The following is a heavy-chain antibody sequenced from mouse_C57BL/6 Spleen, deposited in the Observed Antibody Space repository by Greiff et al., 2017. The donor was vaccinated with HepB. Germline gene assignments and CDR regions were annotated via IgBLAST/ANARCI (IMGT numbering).Heavy chain of an antibody. V-gene: IGHV1-4*01. J-gene: IGHJ4*01. D-gene: IGHD2-2*01. CDR1: GYTFTSYT. CDR2: INPSSGYT. CDR3: ARGGYDRNYYAMDY. Sequence: QVQLKESGAELARPGASVKMSCKASGYTFTSYTMHWVKQRPGQGLEWIGYINPSSGYTKYNQKFKDKATLTADKSSSTAYMQLSSLTSEDSAVYYCARGGYDRNYYAMDYWGQGTSVTVSS.